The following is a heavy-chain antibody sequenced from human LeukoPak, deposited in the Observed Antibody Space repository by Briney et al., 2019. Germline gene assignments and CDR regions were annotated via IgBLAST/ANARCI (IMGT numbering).Heavy chain of an antibody. V-gene: IGHV3-23*01. CDR2: MIGSGGST. D-gene: IGHD6-19*01. Sequence: GGSLKLSCAASGFTFSNYAMRWVRQAPGKGLEWVSSMIGSGGSTYYADSVKGRFTISRDNSKNTLYLQMNNLRAEDTALYYCAKNQGQWLVPVDYWGQGTLVTVPS. J-gene: IGHJ4*02. CDR3: AKNQGQWLVPVDY. CDR1: GFTFSNYA.